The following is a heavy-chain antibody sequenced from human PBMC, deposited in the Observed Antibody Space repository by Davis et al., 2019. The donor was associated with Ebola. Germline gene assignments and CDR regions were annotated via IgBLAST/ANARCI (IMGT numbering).Heavy chain of an antibody. Sequence: GESLKISCAASGYTFSTYSMNWVRQAPGKGLEWVSYISHRGTIIFYADSAKGRFTISRDNAKNMLYLQMNSLRAEDTAIYYCASAISVGGHKWGQGTLVTVSS. D-gene: IGHD6-19*01. V-gene: IGHV3-48*04. CDR3: ASAISVGGHK. CDR1: GYTFSTYS. J-gene: IGHJ4*02. CDR2: ISHRGTII.